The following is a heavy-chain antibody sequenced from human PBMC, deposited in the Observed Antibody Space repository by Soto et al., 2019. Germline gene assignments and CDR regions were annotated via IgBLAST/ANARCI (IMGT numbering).Heavy chain of an antibody. J-gene: IGHJ6*02. CDR1: GFTFSSYG. CDR3: ARVRSPYFDILTAAGV. CDR2: ISSSSSTI. D-gene: IGHD3-9*01. V-gene: IGHV3-48*02. Sequence: PGGSLRLSCAASGFTFSSYGMIWVRQAPGKGLEWVSYISSSSSTIYYADSVKGRFTITRDNAKNSLSLQMNSLRDEDTAVYYCARVRSPYFDILTAAGVWGQGTKVTVSS.